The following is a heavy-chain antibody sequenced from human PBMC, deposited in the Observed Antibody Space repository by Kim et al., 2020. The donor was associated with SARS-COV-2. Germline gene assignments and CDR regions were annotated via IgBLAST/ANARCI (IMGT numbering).Heavy chain of an antibody. J-gene: IGHJ5*02. CDR2: IYYSGST. Sequence: PSETLSLTCTVSGGSISSYYWSWIRQPPGKGLEWIGYIYYSGSTNYNPSLKSRVTISVDTSKNQFSLKLSSVTAADTAVYYCARAGAVSWFDPWGQGTLVTVSS. CDR1: GGSISSYY. D-gene: IGHD6-19*01. V-gene: IGHV4-59*01. CDR3: ARAGAVSWFDP.